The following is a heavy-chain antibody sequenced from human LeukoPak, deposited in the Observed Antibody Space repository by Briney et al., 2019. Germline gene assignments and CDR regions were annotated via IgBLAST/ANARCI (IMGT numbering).Heavy chain of an antibody. Sequence: GGSLRLSCAASGFTFSNYAMTWVGQAQGKGLHWVSAITGSGGSTSYADSVKGRFAISRDNSKNTLYLQMNSLRAEDTAVYYCATLMRGPTGYSGYGGEDYWGQGTLVTVSS. CDR2: ITGSGGST. V-gene: IGHV3-23*01. J-gene: IGHJ4*02. CDR3: ATLMRGPTGYSGYGGEDY. CDR1: GFTFSNYA. D-gene: IGHD5-12*01.